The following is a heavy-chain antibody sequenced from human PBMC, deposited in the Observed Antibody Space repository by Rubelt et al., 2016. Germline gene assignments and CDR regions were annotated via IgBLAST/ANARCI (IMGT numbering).Heavy chain of an antibody. D-gene: IGHD3-3*01. CDR1: GGSISSSSYY. Sequence: QLQLQESGPGLVKPSETLSLTCTVSGGSISSSSYYWGWIRQPPGKGLEWIGYIYYSGSTNYNPSLKGRGTISVDTSKNQFSLKLSSVTAADTAAYYCARQRGASTIFGVVTPCDYWGQGTLVTVSS. CDR2: IYYSGST. J-gene: IGHJ4*02. CDR3: ARQRGASTIFGVVTPCDY. V-gene: IGHV4-61*05.